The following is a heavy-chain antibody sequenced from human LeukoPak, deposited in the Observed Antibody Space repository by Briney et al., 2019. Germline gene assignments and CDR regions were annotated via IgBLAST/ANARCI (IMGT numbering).Heavy chain of an antibody. CDR2: IKPDGSEI. J-gene: IGHJ4*02. V-gene: IGHV3-7*01. CDR1: GLIFSSYW. Sequence: PGGSLRLSCAASGLIFSSYWMSWVRQAPEKGLEWVAKIKPDGSEIYHVDSVQGRFTISRDNAQNSLYLQMNSLRAEDTAVYYCATSRFYLESWGQGTLVTVSS. CDR3: ATSRFYLES.